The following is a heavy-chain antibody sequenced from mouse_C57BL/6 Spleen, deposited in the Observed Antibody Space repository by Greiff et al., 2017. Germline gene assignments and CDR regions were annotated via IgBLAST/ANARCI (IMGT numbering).Heavy chain of an antibody. D-gene: IGHD2-1*01. J-gene: IGHJ4*01. CDR1: GFTFTDYY. CDR2: IRNKANGYTT. V-gene: IGHV7-3*01. CDR3: ARGALYPTYAMDY. Sequence: DVMLVESGGGLVQPGGSLSLSCAASGFTFTDYYMSWVRQPPGKALEWLGFIRNKANGYTTEYSASVKGRFTISRDNSQSILYLQMNALRAEDSATYYCARGALYPTYAMDYWGQGTSVTVSS.